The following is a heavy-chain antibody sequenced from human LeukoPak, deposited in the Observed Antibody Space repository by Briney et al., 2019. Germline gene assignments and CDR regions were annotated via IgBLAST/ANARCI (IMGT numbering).Heavy chain of an antibody. V-gene: IGHV4-34*01. J-gene: IGHJ4*02. CDR3: AREGLKNVHNPLGY. Sequence: SETLSLTCAVYGGSLSGYYWTWIRQPPGKGLEWIGEIKQSERTNYNPSLKSRVTISIDTSKNQFSLKLTSVTAADTAVYYCAREGLKNVHNPLGYWGQGTLVTVPS. CDR2: IKQSERT. D-gene: IGHD5-24*01. CDR1: GGSLSGYY.